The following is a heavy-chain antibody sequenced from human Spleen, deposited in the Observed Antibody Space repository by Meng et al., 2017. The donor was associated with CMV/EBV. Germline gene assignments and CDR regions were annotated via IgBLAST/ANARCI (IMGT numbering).Heavy chain of an antibody. J-gene: IGHJ4*02. Sequence: GGSLRLSCAASGFTFSSYSMHWVRQAPGKGLEWVSLISYDGTNKYLADSVKGRFTISRDNSKNTLYLQMNSLRAEDTAVYYCARVGNMRSLRFYFDYWGQGTLVTVSS. CDR2: ISYDGTNK. CDR3: ARVGNMRSLRFYFDY. V-gene: IGHV3-30-3*01. D-gene: IGHD3-16*01. CDR1: GFTFSSYS.